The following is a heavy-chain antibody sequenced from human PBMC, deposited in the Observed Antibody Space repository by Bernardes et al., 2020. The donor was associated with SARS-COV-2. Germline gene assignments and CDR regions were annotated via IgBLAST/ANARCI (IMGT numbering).Heavy chain of an antibody. Sequence: GGSLRLSCAASGFVSSNYMSWVRQAPGKGLEWVSVIDSGGSTHYADSVKGRFTISRHNSKNTLYLQMNSLRGEDTAVYYCALTTYYYDSSGYLYWGQGTLVTASS. CDR3: ALTTYYYDSSGYLY. CDR1: GFVSSNY. J-gene: IGHJ4*02. CDR2: IDSGGST. D-gene: IGHD3-22*01. V-gene: IGHV3-53*04.